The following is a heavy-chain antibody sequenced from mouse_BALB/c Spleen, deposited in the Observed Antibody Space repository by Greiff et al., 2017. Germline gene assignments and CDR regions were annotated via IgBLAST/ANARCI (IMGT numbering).Heavy chain of an antibody. CDR3: ARGTYYGPAWFAY. V-gene: IGHV1-80*01. Sequence: QVQLQQSGAELVRPGSSVKISCKASGYAFSSYWMNWVKQRPGQGLEWIGQIYPGDGDTNYNGKFKGKATLTADKSSSTAYMQLSSLTSEDSAVYFCARGTYYGPAWFAYWGQGTLVTVSA. D-gene: IGHD1-2*01. J-gene: IGHJ3*01. CDR2: IYPGDGDT. CDR1: GYAFSSYW.